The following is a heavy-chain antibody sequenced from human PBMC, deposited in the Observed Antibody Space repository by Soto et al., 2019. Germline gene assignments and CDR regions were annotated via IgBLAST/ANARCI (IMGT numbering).Heavy chain of an antibody. V-gene: IGHV4-39*01. Sequence: SETLSLTCTVSGGSISSSSYYWGWIRQPPGKGLEWIGSIYYSGSTYYNPSLKSRVTISVDTSKNQFSLKLSSVTAADTAVYYCARRGSIAVAGTFDFWGQGTLVTVSS. J-gene: IGHJ4*02. CDR3: ARRGSIAVAGTFDF. D-gene: IGHD6-19*01. CDR2: IYYSGST. CDR1: GGSISSSSYY.